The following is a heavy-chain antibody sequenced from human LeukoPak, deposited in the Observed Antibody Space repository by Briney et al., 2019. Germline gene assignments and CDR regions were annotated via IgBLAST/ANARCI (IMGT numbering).Heavy chain of an antibody. J-gene: IGHJ6*03. Sequence: PGGSLRLSCAASGFTFSDYYMSWIRQAPGKGLEWVSYISSSGSTIYYADSVKGRFTISRDNAKNSLYLQMNSLRAEDTAVYYCARPARDVVNYYYYMDVWGKGTTVTVSS. D-gene: IGHD3-22*01. V-gene: IGHV3-11*04. CDR2: ISSSGSTI. CDR1: GFTFSDYY. CDR3: ARPARDVVNYYYYMDV.